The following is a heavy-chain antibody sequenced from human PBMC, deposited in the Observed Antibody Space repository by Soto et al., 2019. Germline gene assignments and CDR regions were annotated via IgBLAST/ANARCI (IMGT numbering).Heavy chain of an antibody. V-gene: IGHV1-24*01. J-gene: IGHJ6*03. Sequence: ASVKVSCKFSGYTLTELSMHWVRQAPGKGLEWMGGFDPEDGETIYAQKFQGRVTMTEDTSTDTAYMELSSLRSEDTAVYYCATVSSNYDPGFYSYYYYMDARGKQTTVTISS. CDR2: FDPEDGET. CDR1: GYTLTELS. D-gene: IGHD4-4*01. CDR3: ATVSSNYDPGFYSYYYYMDA.